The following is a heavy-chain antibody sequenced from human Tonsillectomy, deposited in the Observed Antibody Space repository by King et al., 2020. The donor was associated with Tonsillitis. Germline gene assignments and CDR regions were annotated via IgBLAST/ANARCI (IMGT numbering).Heavy chain of an antibody. V-gene: IGHV4-31*03. CDR2: IYDSGNT. CDR1: GGSISGGDYY. J-gene: IGHJ5*01. CDR3: GRYGGGVFDS. D-gene: IGHD4-23*01. Sequence: QLQESGPGLVKPSQTLSLTCTVSGGSISGGDYYWSWIRQYPGKGLEWGGYIYDSGNTYYNPSLKNRLTISIDASRNQFSLQLRSVTAAVPAVYYCGRYGGGVFDSWGQGTLVTVSS.